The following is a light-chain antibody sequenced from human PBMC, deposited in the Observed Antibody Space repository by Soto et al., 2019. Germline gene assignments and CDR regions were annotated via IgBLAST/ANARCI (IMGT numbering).Light chain of an antibody. V-gene: IGKV4-1*01. Sequence: DIVMTQSPDSLAVSLGERATINCKSSQSVLYSSNNKNYLGWYQQKPGQTPKLLIYWASTRDSGVPDRFSGRGSGTDFTLTISSLQAEDVAVSFCQQYYSPPYTFGQGTRLEIK. CDR2: WAS. J-gene: IGKJ2*01. CDR1: QSVLYSSNNKNY. CDR3: QQYYSPPYT.